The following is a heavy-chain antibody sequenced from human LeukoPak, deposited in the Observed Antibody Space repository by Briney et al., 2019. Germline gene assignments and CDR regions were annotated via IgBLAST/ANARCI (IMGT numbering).Heavy chain of an antibody. CDR1: GFTFSRYA. D-gene: IGHD4-17*01. V-gene: IGHV3-23*01. J-gene: IGHJ4*02. CDR2: ISGSSNT. Sequence: PGGSLRLSCAASGFTFSRYAMSWVRQAPGKGLEWVSSISGSSNTYYTDSVKGRFTISRDNSENTLYLQMNSLRAEDTAVYYCARATMTFDYWGQGTLVTVSS. CDR3: ARATMTFDY.